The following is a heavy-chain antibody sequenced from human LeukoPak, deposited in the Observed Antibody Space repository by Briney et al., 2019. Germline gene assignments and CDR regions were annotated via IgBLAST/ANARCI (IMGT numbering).Heavy chain of an antibody. D-gene: IGHD6-19*01. CDR2: KNPNSGNT. CDR3: ARRSSGWSGVDY. J-gene: IGHJ4*02. V-gene: IGHV1-8*01. Sequence: ASVKVSCTASGYTFTSYDINWVRQSTGQGREWMGGKNPNSGNTGYAQQFQGRVTMTRNTSLSTAYMELSSLRSEDTAVYYGARRSSGWSGVDYWGQGTLATVSS. CDR1: GYTFTSYD.